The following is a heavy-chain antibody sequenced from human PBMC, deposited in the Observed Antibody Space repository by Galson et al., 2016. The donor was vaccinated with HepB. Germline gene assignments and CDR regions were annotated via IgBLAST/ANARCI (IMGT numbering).Heavy chain of an antibody. Sequence: SLRLSCAAPGFSLSTYNTYWVRQAPGKGLEWVAVTWSDGRNKWYVDSVKGRFTISRDNSKNTVYLQMNSLRAEDTAMYYCTRRRGSSIYAMDVWGQGTTVIVSS. CDR3: TRRRGSSIYAMDV. CDR2: TWSDGRNK. CDR1: GFSLSTYN. V-gene: IGHV3-33*07. D-gene: IGHD2-2*01. J-gene: IGHJ6*02.